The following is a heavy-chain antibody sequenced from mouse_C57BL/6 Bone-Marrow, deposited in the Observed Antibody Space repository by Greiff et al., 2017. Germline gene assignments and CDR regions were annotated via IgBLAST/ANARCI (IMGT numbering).Heavy chain of an antibody. Sequence: VQLQESGAELARPGASVKLSCKASGYTFTSYGISWVKQRTGQGLEWIGEIYPRSGNTYYNEKFKGKATLTADKSSSTAYMELRSLTSEDSAVYFCARWSRVGWFAYWGQRTLVTVSA. CDR2: IYPRSGNT. CDR3: ARWSRVGWFAY. CDR1: GYTFTSYG. J-gene: IGHJ3*01. V-gene: IGHV1-81*01. D-gene: IGHD1-1*01.